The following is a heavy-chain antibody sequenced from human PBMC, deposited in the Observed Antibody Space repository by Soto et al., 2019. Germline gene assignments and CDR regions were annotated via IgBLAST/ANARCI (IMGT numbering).Heavy chain of an antibody. J-gene: IGHJ6*02. CDR2: ISGSGGNA. CDR3: AKDGASGSYPPYYYFGMDV. D-gene: IGHD1-26*01. V-gene: IGHV3-23*01. CDR1: GFTFSSYA. Sequence: EVQLLESGGGLVQPGGSLRLSSAASGFTFSSYAMSWVRQAPGKGLEWVSTISGSGGNAYYADSVKGRFSISRDNSKNTLRLQMNSLRADDTAVYYCAKDGASGSYPPYYYFGMDVWGQGTTVTVSS.